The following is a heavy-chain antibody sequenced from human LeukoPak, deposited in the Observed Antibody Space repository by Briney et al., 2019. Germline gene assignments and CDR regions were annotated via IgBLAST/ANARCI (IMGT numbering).Heavy chain of an antibody. J-gene: IGHJ4*02. V-gene: IGHV1-3*01. CDR1: GYTLTSYA. CDR3: ARWAYGDYRYFDY. CDR2: INAGNGNT. D-gene: IGHD4-17*01. Sequence: GASVKVSCKASGYTLTSYAMHWVRQAPGQRLEWMGWINAGNGNTKYSQKFQGRVTITRDTSASTAYMELSSLRSEDTAVYYCARWAYGDYRYFDYWGQGTLVTVSS.